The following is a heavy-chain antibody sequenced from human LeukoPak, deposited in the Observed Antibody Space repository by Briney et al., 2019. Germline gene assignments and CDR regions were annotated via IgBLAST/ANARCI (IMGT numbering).Heavy chain of an antibody. J-gene: IGHJ3*02. Sequence: GGSLRLSCAASGFTFSSYSMNWVRQAPGKGLEWVSSISRCSSYIFYADSVKGRFTISRDNAKNSLYLQMNSLRAEDTAVYYCASLTYYYDSSGFRGAFDIWGQGTMVTVSS. V-gene: IGHV3-21*01. CDR2: ISRCSSYI. CDR3: ASLTYYYDSSGFRGAFDI. CDR1: GFTFSSYS. D-gene: IGHD3-22*01.